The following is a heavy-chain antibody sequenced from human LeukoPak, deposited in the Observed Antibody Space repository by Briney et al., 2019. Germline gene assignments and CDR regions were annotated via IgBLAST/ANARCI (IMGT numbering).Heavy chain of an antibody. D-gene: IGHD3-3*01. CDR3: AREHLGIYDFWSGYPYYYYMDV. J-gene: IGHJ6*03. V-gene: IGHV4-4*07. CDR2: IYTSGST. Sequence: SETLSLTCTVSGGSISSYYWSWLRQPAGKGLEWIGRIYTSGSTNYNPSLKSRVTMSVDTSKNQFSLKLSSVTAADTAVYYCAREHLGIYDFWSGYPYYYYMDVWGKGTTVTVSS. CDR1: GGSISSYY.